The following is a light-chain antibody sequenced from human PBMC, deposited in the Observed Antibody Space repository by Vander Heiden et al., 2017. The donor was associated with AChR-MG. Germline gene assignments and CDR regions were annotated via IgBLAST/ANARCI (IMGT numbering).Light chain of an antibody. CDR2: WAS. Sequence: DIVMTQSPDSLAVSLGERATINCKSSQSVLYSSSNKNYLAWYQQKPGQPPKLLIYWASTRESGVPDRFSGSGSGTDFTLTISSLQAEDVAVYYCQQYYSPSLTFGGGTKVEIK. CDR1: QSVLYSSSNKNY. CDR3: QQYYSPSLT. J-gene: IGKJ4*01. V-gene: IGKV4-1*01.